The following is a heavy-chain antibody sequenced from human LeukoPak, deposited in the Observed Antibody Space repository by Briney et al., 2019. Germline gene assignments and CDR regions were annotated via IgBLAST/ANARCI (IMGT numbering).Heavy chain of an antibody. CDR2: TYYRSKWYN. D-gene: IGHD2-2*01. Sequence: SQTLSLTCAISGDSVSSNSAAWNWIRQSPSRGLEWLGRTYYRSKWYNDYAVSVKSRITINADTSKNQFSLQLDSVSPEDTAVYYCARLFKVVPAAIHTWGQGTLVTVSS. CDR1: GDSVSSNSAA. CDR3: ARLFKVVPAAIHT. J-gene: IGHJ5*02. V-gene: IGHV6-1*01.